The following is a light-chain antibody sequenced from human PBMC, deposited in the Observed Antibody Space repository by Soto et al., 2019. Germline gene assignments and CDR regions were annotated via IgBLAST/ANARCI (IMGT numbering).Light chain of an antibody. CDR3: QQYDSYPFT. CDR1: QRISRW. CDR2: DAS. V-gene: IGKV1-5*01. J-gene: IGKJ3*01. Sequence: DIPMTQSPSTLSASVGDRVTITCRASQRISRWLAWYQHKPGNAPKLLVFDASSSESGVPSRFSGSGSETEFTLTISRLQPDDFATFYCQQYDSYPFTFGPGNKVEI.